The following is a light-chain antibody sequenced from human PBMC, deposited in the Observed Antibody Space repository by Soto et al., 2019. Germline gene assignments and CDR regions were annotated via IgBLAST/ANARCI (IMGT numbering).Light chain of an antibody. CDR1: QSISVW. V-gene: IGKV1-5*01. J-gene: IGKJ1*01. CDR2: DAT. CDR3: QQYHTSWWT. Sequence: DIQMTQSPSILSASIGDRVTISCRASQSISVWLAWYQQKPGKAPRVLIFDATALESGVPSRFSGSGSGTEFTLTINNLQSDDFATYYCQQYHTSWWTFGQGTKVDIK.